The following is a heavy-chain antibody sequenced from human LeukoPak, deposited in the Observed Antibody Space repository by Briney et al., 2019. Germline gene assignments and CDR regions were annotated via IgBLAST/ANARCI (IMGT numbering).Heavy chain of an antibody. CDR3: AKDRDQRGWFDP. CDR1: GFTFSSYG. J-gene: IGHJ5*02. Sequence: GGSLRLSCAASGFTFSSYGMSWFRQAPGKGLEWVSAISGSGGSTYYADSVKGRFTISRDNSKNTLYLQMNSLRAEDTAVYYCAKDRDQRGWFDPWGQGTLVTVSS. CDR2: ISGSGGST. D-gene: IGHD3-10*01. V-gene: IGHV3-23*01.